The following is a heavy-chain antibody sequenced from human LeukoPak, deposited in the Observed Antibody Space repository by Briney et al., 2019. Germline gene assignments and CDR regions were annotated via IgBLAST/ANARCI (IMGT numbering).Heavy chain of an antibody. CDR2: IIPIFDTA. J-gene: IGHJ5*02. D-gene: IGHD3-22*01. CDR3: ASHRIDLHYYDSSGPDNWFDP. Sequence: SVKVSCKASGGTFSSYAISWVRQAPGQGLEWMGGIIPIFDTANYAQKFQGRVTITADESTSTAYMELSSLRSEDTAVYYCASHRIDLHYYDSSGPDNWFDPWGQGTLVTVSS. CDR1: GGTFSSYA. V-gene: IGHV1-69*13.